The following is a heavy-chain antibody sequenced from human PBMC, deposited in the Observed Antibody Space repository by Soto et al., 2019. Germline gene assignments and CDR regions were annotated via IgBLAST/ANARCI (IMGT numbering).Heavy chain of an antibody. V-gene: IGHV3-30*18. D-gene: IGHD6-19*01. J-gene: IGHJ4*02. Sequence: QVQLVESGGGVVQPGRSLRLSCEASGFTFSSYGMHWVGQAPGKGLEWVAVISYDGSNKYYADSVKGRFTISRDNSKNTLYLQMNSLRAEDTAVYYCAKSGYSSGWYYFDYWGQGTLVTVSS. CDR1: GFTFSSYG. CDR3: AKSGYSSGWYYFDY. CDR2: ISYDGSNK.